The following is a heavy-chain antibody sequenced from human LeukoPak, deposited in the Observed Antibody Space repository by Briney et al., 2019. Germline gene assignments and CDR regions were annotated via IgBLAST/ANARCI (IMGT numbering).Heavy chain of an antibody. Sequence: GGSLRLSCAASGFTFNNYAMNWVRQAPGKGLEWVSSISGGGETTYYADSAKGRFTISRDNSQNTLYLQMNSLRAEDTAVYYCARDYADYVGYFFFDYWGQGTLVTVCS. J-gene: IGHJ4*02. CDR3: ARDYADYVGYFFFDY. CDR1: GFTFNNYA. D-gene: IGHD4-17*01. CDR2: ISGGGETT. V-gene: IGHV3-23*01.